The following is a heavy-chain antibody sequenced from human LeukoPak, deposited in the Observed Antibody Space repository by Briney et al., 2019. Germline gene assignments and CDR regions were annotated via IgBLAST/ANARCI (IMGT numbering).Heavy chain of an antibody. CDR3: ANGGAITMVRGVTTFDY. D-gene: IGHD3-10*01. CDR2: ISYDGSNK. CDR1: GFTFSSYG. V-gene: IGHV3-30*18. Sequence: GGSLRLSCAASGFTFSSYGMHWVRQAPGKGLQWVAVISYDGSNKYYADSVKGRFTISRDNSKNTLYLQMNSLRAEDTAVYYCANGGAITMVRGVTTFDYWGQGTLVTVSS. J-gene: IGHJ4*02.